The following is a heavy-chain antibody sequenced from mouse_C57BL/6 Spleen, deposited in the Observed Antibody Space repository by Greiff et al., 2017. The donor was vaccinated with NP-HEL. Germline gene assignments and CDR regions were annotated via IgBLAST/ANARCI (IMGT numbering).Heavy chain of an antibody. CDR3: ARECYDGYYWYFDV. V-gene: IGHV1-53*01. D-gene: IGHD2-3*01. CDR1: GYTFTSYW. J-gene: IGHJ1*03. Sequence: QVPLQQPGTELVKPGASVKLSCKASGYTFTSYWMHWVKQRPGQGLEWIGNINPSNGGTNYNEKFKSKATLTVDKSSSTAYMQLSSLTSEDSAVYYCARECYDGYYWYFDVWGTGTTVTVSS. CDR2: INPSNGGT.